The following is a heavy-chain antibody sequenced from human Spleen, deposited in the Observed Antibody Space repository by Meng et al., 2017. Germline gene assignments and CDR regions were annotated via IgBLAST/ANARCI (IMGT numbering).Heavy chain of an antibody. D-gene: IGHD6-19*01. CDR2: INPSTGGT. CDR3: ARGAVADYYFDY. Sequence: QGQLGQSGAEVKKPGASVKVSCKASGYTFTGYYLHWVRQAPGQGLEWIGRINPSTGGTNYAQKFQGRVTMTRNTSISTAYMELSRLRSDDTAVYYCARGAVADYYFDYWGLGTLVTVSS. J-gene: IGHJ4*02. CDR1: GYTFTGYY. V-gene: IGHV1-2*06.